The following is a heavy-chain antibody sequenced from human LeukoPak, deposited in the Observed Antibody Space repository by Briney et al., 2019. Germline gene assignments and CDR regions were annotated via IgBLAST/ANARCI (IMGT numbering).Heavy chain of an antibody. Sequence: PSETLSLTCTVSGGSMSSYYWTWIRQPPGKGLEWIGYINYSGSANSNPSLKSRVTISVDTSKNQFSLKLTSVTAADTAVYYCARVYRDDFWSGYSTHFDYWGQGTLVTVSS. CDR2: INYSGSA. CDR1: GGSMSSYY. J-gene: IGHJ4*02. V-gene: IGHV4-59*01. CDR3: ARVYRDDFWSGYSTHFDY. D-gene: IGHD3-3*01.